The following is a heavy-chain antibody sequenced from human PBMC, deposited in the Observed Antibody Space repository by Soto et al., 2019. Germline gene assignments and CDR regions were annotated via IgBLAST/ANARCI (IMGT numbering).Heavy chain of an antibody. D-gene: IGHD6-13*01. CDR1: GGSITSSNW. J-gene: IGHJ5*02. Sequence: SETLSLTCAVSGGSITSSNWWSWVRQPPGKGLEWIGEIYHSGTTNYNPSLKSRVTISVDKSKNQFSLKLTSVTAADTAVYYCARDRGIAAAGSWGQGILVTVSS. CDR2: IYHSGTT. CDR3: ARDRGIAAAGS. V-gene: IGHV4-4*02.